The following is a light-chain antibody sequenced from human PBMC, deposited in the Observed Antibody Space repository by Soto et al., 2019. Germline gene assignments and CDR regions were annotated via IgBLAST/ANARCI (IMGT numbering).Light chain of an antibody. V-gene: IGLV2-8*01. CDR2: EVN. CDR3: SSYAGSSNV. CDR1: SSDVGGYNY. Sequence: QSALTQPPSASGSPGQSVAISCTGTSSDVGGYNYVSCYQHHPGKAPKLMIYEVNKRPSGVPDRFSGSKSGNTASLTVSGLQAEDEADYYCSSYAGSSNVFGTGTKVTVL. J-gene: IGLJ1*01.